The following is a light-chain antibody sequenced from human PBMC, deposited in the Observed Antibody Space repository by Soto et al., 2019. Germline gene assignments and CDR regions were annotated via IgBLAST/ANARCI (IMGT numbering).Light chain of an antibody. CDR2: EVI. V-gene: IGLV2-8*01. CDR1: SSDVGGYNY. J-gene: IGLJ1*01. CDR3: SSYAGSNTPYV. Sequence: TGTSSDVGGYNYVSWYQQHPGKAPKLLIYEVIKRPSGVPDRFSASRSGNTASLTVSGLQAEDEADYYCSSYAGSNTPYVFGTGTKVTVL.